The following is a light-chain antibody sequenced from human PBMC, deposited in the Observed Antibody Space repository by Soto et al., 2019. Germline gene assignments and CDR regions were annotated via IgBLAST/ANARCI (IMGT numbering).Light chain of an antibody. V-gene: IGKV3-20*01. CDR3: QQYDTSITWT. Sequence: EFVLTQSPGTLSLSPGERATLSCRASQSISRSYSAWYQQKPGQAPRLLIYGTSSRAPGIPDRFSGSGSGTEFTLTISRLEPEDFAVYYCQQYDTSITWTFGQGTKVELK. CDR2: GTS. CDR1: QSISRSY. J-gene: IGKJ1*01.